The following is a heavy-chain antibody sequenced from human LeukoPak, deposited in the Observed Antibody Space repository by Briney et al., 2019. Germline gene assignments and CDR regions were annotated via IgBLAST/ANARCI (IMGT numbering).Heavy chain of an antibody. CDR2: IIPIFGTA. Sequence: GSSVKVSCKASGGTFSSYAISWVRQAPGQGLEWMGGIIPIFGTANYAQKFQGRVTITADESTSTAYMELSSLRSEDTAVYYCAIYLGIAAAGTIGFDDWGQGTLVTVSS. D-gene: IGHD6-13*01. J-gene: IGHJ4*02. CDR3: AIYLGIAAAGTIGFDD. CDR1: GGTFSSYA. V-gene: IGHV1-69*01.